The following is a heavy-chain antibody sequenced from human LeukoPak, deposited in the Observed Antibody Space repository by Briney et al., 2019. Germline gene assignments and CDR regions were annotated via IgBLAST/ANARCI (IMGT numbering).Heavy chain of an antibody. D-gene: IGHD3-10*01. CDR1: GFTFSSYW. V-gene: IGHV3-74*01. J-gene: IGHJ5*02. Sequence: GGSLRLSCAASGFTFSSYWMHWVRQAPGKGLVWVSRINSDGSSTSYADSVKGRFTISRDNAKNTLYLQMNSLRAEDTAVYYCARAQGLLWFGELPYNWFDPWGQGTLVTVSS. CDR3: ARAQGLLWFGELPYNWFDP. CDR2: INSDGSST.